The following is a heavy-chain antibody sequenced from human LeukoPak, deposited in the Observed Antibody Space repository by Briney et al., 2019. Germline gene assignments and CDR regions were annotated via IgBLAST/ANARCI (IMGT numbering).Heavy chain of an antibody. CDR3: ARELPREVTLDY. J-gene: IGHJ4*01. CDR1: EFDFFSYG. CDR2: IFSDGTTT. Sequence: GGSLRLSCVASEFDFFSYGMQWVRQAPGEGLLWGSRIFSDGTTTSYADSVKGRFTISRDNAKNTLYLQMNSLRAEDTAVYYCARELPREVTLDYWGQGTLVTVSP. D-gene: IGHD2-21*02. V-gene: IGHV3-74*01.